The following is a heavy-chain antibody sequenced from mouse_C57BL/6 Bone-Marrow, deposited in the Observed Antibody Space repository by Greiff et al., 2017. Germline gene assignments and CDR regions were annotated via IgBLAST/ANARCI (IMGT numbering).Heavy chain of an antibody. D-gene: IGHD1-1*01. CDR3: TSYYGYAMDY. J-gene: IGHJ4*01. Sequence: VQLQQSGAELVRPGASVKLSCTASGFNIKDDYMHWVKQRPEQGLEWIGWIDPENGDTEYASKFQGKATIAADTSSNTAYLQLSSLTSEDTAVYYCTSYYGYAMDYWGRGTSVTVSS. CDR2: IDPENGDT. CDR1: GFNIKDDY. V-gene: IGHV14-4*01.